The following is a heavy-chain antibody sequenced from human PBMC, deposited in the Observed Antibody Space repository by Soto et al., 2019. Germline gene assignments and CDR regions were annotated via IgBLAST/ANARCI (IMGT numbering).Heavy chain of an antibody. CDR1: GFTFYNYA. Sequence: PGGSLRLSCAASGFTFYNYAMNWVRQAPGKGLEWVSSISSTTNYIYYGDSMKGRFTISRDNAKNSLYLEMNSLRAGDTAVYYCARESEDLTSNFDYWGQGTLVTVSS. V-gene: IGHV3-21*06. CDR3: ARESEDLTSNFDY. J-gene: IGHJ4*02. CDR2: ISSTTNYI.